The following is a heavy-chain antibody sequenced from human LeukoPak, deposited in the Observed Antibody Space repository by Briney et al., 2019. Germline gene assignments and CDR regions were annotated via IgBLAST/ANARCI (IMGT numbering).Heavy chain of an antibody. Sequence: GGSLRLSCAASGFTFSSYAMSWVRQAPGKGLEWVSAISGSGGSTYYADSVKGRFTISRDNSKNTLYLQMNSLRAEDTAVYYCAKDLGYYDSSGYSDYWGQGTLVTVSS. V-gene: IGHV3-23*01. CDR1: GFTFSSYA. D-gene: IGHD3-22*01. CDR3: AKDLGYYDSSGYSDY. J-gene: IGHJ4*02. CDR2: ISGSGGST.